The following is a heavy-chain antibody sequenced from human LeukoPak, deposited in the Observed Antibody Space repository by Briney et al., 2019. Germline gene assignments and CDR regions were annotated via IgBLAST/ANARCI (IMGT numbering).Heavy chain of an antibody. CDR2: ISAYNGNT. V-gene: IGHV1-18*01. CDR1: GYTFTSYG. CDR3: ARANMITFGGVIVLDAFDI. Sequence: GASVKVSCKASGYTFTSYGISWVRQAPGQGLEWMGLISAYNGNTNYAQKLQGRVTMTTDTSTSTAYMEPRSPRSDDTAVYYCARANMITFGGVIVLDAFDIWGQGTMATVSS. J-gene: IGHJ3*02. D-gene: IGHD3-16*02.